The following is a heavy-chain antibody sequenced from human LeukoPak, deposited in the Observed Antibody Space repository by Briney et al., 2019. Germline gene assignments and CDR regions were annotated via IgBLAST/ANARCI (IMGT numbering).Heavy chain of an antibody. Sequence: GGSLRLSCAASGFTFSDYTMSWVRQAPGKGLGWVSSISPSSTYIYYADSLKGRITISRDNAKNSLYLQMNSLRAEDTAVYYCVRHRSASDYWGQGALVTVSS. J-gene: IGHJ4*02. CDR2: ISPSSTYI. CDR3: VRHRSASDY. D-gene: IGHD3-10*01. V-gene: IGHV3-21*01. CDR1: GFTFSDYT.